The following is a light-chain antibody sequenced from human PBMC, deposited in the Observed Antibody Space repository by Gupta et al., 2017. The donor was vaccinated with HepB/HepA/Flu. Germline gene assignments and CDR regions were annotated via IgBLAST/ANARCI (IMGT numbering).Light chain of an antibody. CDR2: GAS. CDR3: QQDGSSPDT. Sequence: EIVLTQSPGTLSLSPGERATLSCRASQSVSSSYLAWYQQKPGQAPRLLIYGASSRATGIPDRFSGSGSGTDFTLTISRLEPEDFAVYYCQQDGSSPDTFGQGTKLEMK. CDR1: QSVSSSY. V-gene: IGKV3-20*01. J-gene: IGKJ2*01.